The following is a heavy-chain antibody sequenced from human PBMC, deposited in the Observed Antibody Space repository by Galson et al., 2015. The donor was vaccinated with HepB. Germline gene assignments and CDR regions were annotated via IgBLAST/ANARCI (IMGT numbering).Heavy chain of an antibody. CDR3: AQTGDYPRGYFDL. V-gene: IGHV1-69*04. CDR1: GGTFSSYA. Sequence: SVKVSCKASGGTFSSYAISWVRQAPGQGLEWMGRIIPILGIANYAQKFQGRVTITADKSTSTAYMELSSLRSEDTAVYYCAQTGDYPRGYFDLWGRGTLVTVSS. J-gene: IGHJ2*01. D-gene: IGHD4-17*01. CDR2: IIPILGIA.